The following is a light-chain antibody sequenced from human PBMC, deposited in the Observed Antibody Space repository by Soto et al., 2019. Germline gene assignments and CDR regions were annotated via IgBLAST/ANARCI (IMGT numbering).Light chain of an antibody. Sequence: RVSQSPAALSLSVGDSVTITCQASQTINYYLKWYQQKPGKAPELLIYDASNLETGVPSKFSGSGFGTYFTFTVSILQPEDIVRYCSPLYADLPRPSGQGAKVAIK. CDR1: QTINYY. J-gene: IGKJ1*01. V-gene: IGKV1-33*01. CDR3: PLYADLPRP. CDR2: DAS.